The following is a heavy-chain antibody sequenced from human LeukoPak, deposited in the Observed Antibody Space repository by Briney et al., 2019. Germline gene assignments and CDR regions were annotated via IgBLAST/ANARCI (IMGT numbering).Heavy chain of an antibody. CDR1: GFTFSSYS. D-gene: IGHD3-22*01. J-gene: IGHJ3*02. V-gene: IGHV3-21*01. CDR3: ARDVRYYYDSSGSGNAFDI. Sequence: GGSLRLSCAASGFTFSSYSMNWVRQAPGKGLEWVSSIGSGSSYIYYADSVKGRFTISRDNAKNSLYLQMNSLRAEDTAVYYCARDVRYYYDSSGSGNAFDIWGQGTMVTVSS. CDR2: IGSGSSYI.